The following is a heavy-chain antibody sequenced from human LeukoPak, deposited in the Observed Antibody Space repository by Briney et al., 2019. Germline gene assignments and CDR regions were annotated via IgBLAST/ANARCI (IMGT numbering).Heavy chain of an antibody. J-gene: IGHJ6*02. CDR2: TYYRSKWYN. V-gene: IGHV6-1*01. D-gene: IGHD2-2*01. CDR1: GDSVSSNSAA. Sequence: SQTLSLTCAISGDSVSSNSAAWNWIRQSPSRGLEWLGRTYYRSKWYNDYAVSVKSRITINPDTSKNQFSLQLNSVTPEDTAVYYCARAPRDCSSTSCYGYYGMDVWGQGTTVTVS. CDR3: ARAPRDCSSTSCYGYYGMDV.